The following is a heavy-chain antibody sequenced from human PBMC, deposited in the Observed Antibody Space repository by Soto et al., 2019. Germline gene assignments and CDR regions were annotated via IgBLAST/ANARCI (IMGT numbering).Heavy chain of an antibody. CDR3: ACASIQGTTVTPLHLYFDL. Sequence: QVQLQESGPGLVKPSQTLSLTCTVSGGSISSGDYYWSWIRQPPGKGLEWIGYIYYSGSTYYNPSLQSRVTISVDTSKNQSSLKLSSVTAADTAVYSGACASIQGTTVTPLHLYFDLWGRGTLVTVS. CDR1: GGSISSGDYY. J-gene: IGHJ2*01. CDR2: IYYSGST. D-gene: IGHD4-17*01. V-gene: IGHV4-30-4*01.